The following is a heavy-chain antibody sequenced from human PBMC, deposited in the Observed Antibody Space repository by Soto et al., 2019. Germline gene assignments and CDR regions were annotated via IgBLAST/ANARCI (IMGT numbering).Heavy chain of an antibody. Sequence: LRLSCAASGFTFDDYAMHWVRQVPGKGLEWVPGINWNSGSIGYGDSVKGRLAISRDNAKNSLHLQMNSLSAEDTAFYYCVKDESINWYSGHFRHWGQGTLVTVSS. J-gene: IGHJ1*01. V-gene: IGHV3-9*01. CDR1: GFTFDDYA. CDR2: INWNSGSI. CDR3: VKDESINWYSGHFRH. D-gene: IGHD6-13*01.